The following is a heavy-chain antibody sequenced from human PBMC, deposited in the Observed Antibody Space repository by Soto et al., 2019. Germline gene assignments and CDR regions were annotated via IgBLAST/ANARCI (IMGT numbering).Heavy chain of an antibody. CDR1: GFPFSNSG. J-gene: IGHJ4*02. CDR3: ARQTVWLCLPDF. CDR2: INIYNGKT. D-gene: IGHD3-22*01. V-gene: IGHV1-18*01. Sequence: VLLVQSGPEVKKPGASVKVSCKASGFPFSNSGIAWVRQAPGQGLEWMGWINIYNGKTNYAQTLQDRVTLTTDTSTDTAYMELRSLRSDDTAVYYCARQTVWLCLPDFWGQGTLVTVSS.